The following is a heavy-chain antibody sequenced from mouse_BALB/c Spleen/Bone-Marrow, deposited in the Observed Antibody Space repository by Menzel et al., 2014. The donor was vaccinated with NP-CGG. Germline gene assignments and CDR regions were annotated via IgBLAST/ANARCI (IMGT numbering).Heavy chain of an antibody. CDR3: ARLSYYGRFAY. Sequence: DVQLQESGGGLVQPGGSLKLSCAASGFDFSRYWMSWVRQAPGKGLEWIGEINPDSSTINYTPSLKYKFIISRDNAKNTLYLQMSKVRSEDTALYYCARLSYYGRFAYWGQGTLVTVSA. CDR1: GFDFSRYW. V-gene: IGHV4-1*02. J-gene: IGHJ3*01. D-gene: IGHD1-1*01. CDR2: INPDSSTI.